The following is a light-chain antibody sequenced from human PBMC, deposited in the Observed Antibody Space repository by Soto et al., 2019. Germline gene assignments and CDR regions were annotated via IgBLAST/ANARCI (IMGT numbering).Light chain of an antibody. J-gene: IGKJ1*01. CDR3: QQYGSSTLT. V-gene: IGKV3D-20*01. CDR2: GAS. Sequence: EIVLTQSPATLYLSPGERATLACGASQSVSSSYLAWYQQKPGLAPRLLIYGASSRETGIPARFSGSGAGTEFTLTISRLDPEDVEVYYCQQYGSSTLTFGQGTKVDIK. CDR1: QSVSSSY.